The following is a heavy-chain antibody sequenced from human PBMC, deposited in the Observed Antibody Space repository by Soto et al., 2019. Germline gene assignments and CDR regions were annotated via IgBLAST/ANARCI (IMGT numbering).Heavy chain of an antibody. D-gene: IGHD2-2*01. CDR3: ASSGGYCRSTSCRQFYYYGMDV. CDR2: ISAYNGNT. V-gene: IGHV1-18*04. CDR1: GYTFTSYY. J-gene: IGHJ6*02. Sequence: ASVKVSCKASGYTFTSYYMHWVRPAPGQGLEWMGWISAYNGNTNYAQKLQGRVTMTTDTSTSTAYMELRSLRSDDTAVYYCASSGGYCRSTSCRQFYYYGMDVWGQGTTVTVSS.